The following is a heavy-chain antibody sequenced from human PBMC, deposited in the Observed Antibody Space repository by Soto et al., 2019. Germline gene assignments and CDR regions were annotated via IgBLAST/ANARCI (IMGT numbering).Heavy chain of an antibody. Sequence: SETLSLSCAVSGGSISSGGYSWSWIRQPPGKGLEWIGYIYHSGSTYYNPSLKSRVTISVDRSKNQFSLKLSSVTAADTAVYYCARGTGITIFGVVTSSRSNWFDPWGQGTLVTVSS. J-gene: IGHJ5*02. V-gene: IGHV4-30-2*01. CDR2: IYHSGST. CDR1: GGSISSGGYS. CDR3: ARGTGITIFGVVTSSRSNWFDP. D-gene: IGHD3-3*01.